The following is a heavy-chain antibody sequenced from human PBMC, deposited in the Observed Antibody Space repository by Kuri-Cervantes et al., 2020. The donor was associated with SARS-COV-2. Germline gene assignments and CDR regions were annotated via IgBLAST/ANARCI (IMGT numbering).Heavy chain of an antibody. V-gene: IGHV3-21*01. CDR3: ARGMDIVVVPAAIVWFDP. CDR2: ISSSSSYI. J-gene: IGHJ5*02. D-gene: IGHD2-2*03. Sequence: GGSLRLSCAASGFTFDDYAMHWVRQAPGKGLEWVSSISSSSSYIYYADSVKGRFTISRDNAKNSLYLQMNSLRAEDTAVYYCARGMDIVVVPAAIVWFDPWGQGTLVTVSS. CDR1: GFTFDDYA.